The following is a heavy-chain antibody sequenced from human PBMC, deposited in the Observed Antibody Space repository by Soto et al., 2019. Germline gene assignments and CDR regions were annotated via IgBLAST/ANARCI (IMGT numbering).Heavy chain of an antibody. Sequence: AGVPVSFLSSLYTYTRYDSHGVRPATGKGLELLGWMNPCSGNIGYSQKFQGRVNTTRNTSISTAYMELSSLRSEDKARYCGDNDFSSRNGSWSDYWGQGTLVTVSS. CDR3: DNDFSSRNGSWSDY. CDR1: LYTYTRYD. D-gene: IGHD3-3*01. J-gene: IGHJ4*02. V-gene: IGHV1-8*01. CDR2: MNPCSGNI.